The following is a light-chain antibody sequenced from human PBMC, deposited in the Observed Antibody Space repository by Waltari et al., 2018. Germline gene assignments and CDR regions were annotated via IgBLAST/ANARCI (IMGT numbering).Light chain of an antibody. Sequence: IVMTQSPATLSVSPGERATISCRASQSVSSNLAWYQQKPGQAPRLLIYGASTRATGIPARFSGSGSGTEFTLTISSLQSEDFAVYYCQQYNNWPRWTFGQGTKVEIK. J-gene: IGKJ1*01. CDR3: QQYNNWPRWT. V-gene: IGKV3-15*01. CDR1: QSVSSN. CDR2: GAS.